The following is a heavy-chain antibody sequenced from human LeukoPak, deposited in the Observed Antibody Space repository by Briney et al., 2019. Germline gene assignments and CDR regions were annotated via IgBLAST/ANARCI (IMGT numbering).Heavy chain of an antibody. D-gene: IGHD5-18*01. CDR1: GGSTSNYY. CDR2: IYISGST. Sequence: PSETLSLTCTVSGGSTSNYYWNWIRHPPGTGLEWIGRIYISGSTKNNPSLASRVTMSVDTSKNQLSLNLESVTAADTAVYYCAGELWTNRNQYYGMDVGGQETTDTVPS. V-gene: IGHV4-4*07. CDR3: AGELWTNRNQYYGMDV. J-gene: IGHJ6*02.